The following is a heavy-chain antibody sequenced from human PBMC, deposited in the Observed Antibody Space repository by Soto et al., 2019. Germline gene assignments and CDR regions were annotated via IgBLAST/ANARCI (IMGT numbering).Heavy chain of an antibody. J-gene: IGHJ6*02. D-gene: IGHD7-27*01. CDR3: ARVPGDYYYYGMDV. V-gene: IGHV3-74*01. Sequence: PGGSLRLSCAASGFTFSSYWMHLVRQAPGKGLVWVSRINSDGSSTSYAYSVKGRFTISRDNAKNTLYLQMNSLRAEDTAVYYCARVPGDYYYYGMDVWGQGTTVTVSS. CDR2: INSDGSST. CDR1: GFTFSSYW.